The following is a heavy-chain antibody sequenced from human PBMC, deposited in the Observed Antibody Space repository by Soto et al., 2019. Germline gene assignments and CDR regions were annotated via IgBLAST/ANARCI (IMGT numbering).Heavy chain of an antibody. V-gene: IGHV3-21*01. CDR1: GFTFSSYR. Sequence: GGSLRLSCAASGFTFSSYRMNWFRQAPGKGLEWVSSISISSTYIYYADSVRGRFTISRDNAKNSLYLQMNSLRAEDTAVYYCAREAKSRIFGVTHNWFDPWGQGTLVTVSS. J-gene: IGHJ5*02. CDR2: ISISSTYI. CDR3: AREAKSRIFGVTHNWFDP. D-gene: IGHD3-3*02.